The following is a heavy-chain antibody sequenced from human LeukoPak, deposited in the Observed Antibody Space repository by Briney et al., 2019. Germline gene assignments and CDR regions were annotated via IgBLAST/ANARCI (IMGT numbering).Heavy chain of an antibody. V-gene: IGHV3-21*01. J-gene: IGHJ4*02. CDR2: ISSSSSYI. CDR1: GYTLTGRS. Sequence: SCKVSGYTLTGRSMHWVRQAPGKGLEWVSSISSSSSYIYYADSVKGRFTISRDNAKNSLYLQMNSLRDEDTAVYYCARKYGGYADYWGQGTLVTVSS. D-gene: IGHD5-12*01. CDR3: ARKYGGYADY.